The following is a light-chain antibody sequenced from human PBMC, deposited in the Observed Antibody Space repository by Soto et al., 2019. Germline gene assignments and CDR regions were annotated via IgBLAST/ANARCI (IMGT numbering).Light chain of an antibody. V-gene: IGKV1-17*01. CDR1: QGIRNY. CDR2: TAS. CDR3: LQDNSYPRT. Sequence: DIQMTQSPSSLSASVGDRVTITCRASQGIRNYLGWYQQKPGKAPKSLIYTASSLQSAVSSRFSGSGAVTECTLTISSLQPEDFATYYCLQDNSYPRTFGQGTKVEIK. J-gene: IGKJ1*01.